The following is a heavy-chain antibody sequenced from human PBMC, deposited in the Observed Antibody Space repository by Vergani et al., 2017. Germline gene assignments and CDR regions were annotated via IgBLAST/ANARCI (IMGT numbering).Heavy chain of an antibody. CDR2: IYYTGTT. V-gene: IGHV4-39*01. D-gene: IGHD6-19*01. CDR1: GVSIGSNSYY. J-gene: IGHJ1*01. Sequence: QLQLQESGPGLVKPSETLSLTCTVSGVSIGSNSYYSGWIRQPPGKGLEWIGTIYYTGTTYYNEAHKSRLTISVDTSKNQFSLNLTSVTAADTAVYYCTXHGRSGWAGYFQHWGQGTLVTASS. CDR3: TXHGRSGWAGYFQH.